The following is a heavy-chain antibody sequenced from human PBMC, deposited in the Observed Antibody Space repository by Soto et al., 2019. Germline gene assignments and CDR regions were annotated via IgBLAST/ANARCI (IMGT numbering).Heavy chain of an antibody. CDR1: GASVSGGSHY. V-gene: IGHV4-61*01. CDR3: AKEDGGSPVIREFYFD. D-gene: IGHD3-16*01. J-gene: IGHJ4*01. Sequence: PSETLSLTCTVCGASVSGGSHYWSWIRQTPGKGLEWMGYIYYIGITKYNPSLQSRVTISVDTSKNQVFLHLTSVPAADTAVYYCAKEDGGSPVIREFYFD. CDR2: IYYIGIT.